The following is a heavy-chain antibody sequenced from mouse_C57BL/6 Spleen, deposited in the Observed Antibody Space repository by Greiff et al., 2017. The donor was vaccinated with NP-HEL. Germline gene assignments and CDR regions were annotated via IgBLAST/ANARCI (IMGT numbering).Heavy chain of an antibody. V-gene: IGHV1-53*01. CDR3: ARGGDYDYGYWYFDV. CDR2: INPSNGGT. D-gene: IGHD2-4*01. Sequence: QVQLKQPGTELVKPGASVKLSCKASGYTFTSYWMHWVKQRPGQGLEWIGNINPSNGGTNYNEKFKSKATLTVDKSSSTAYMQLCSLTSEDSAVYYWARGGDYDYGYWYFDVWGTGTTVTVSS. J-gene: IGHJ1*03. CDR1: GYTFTSYW.